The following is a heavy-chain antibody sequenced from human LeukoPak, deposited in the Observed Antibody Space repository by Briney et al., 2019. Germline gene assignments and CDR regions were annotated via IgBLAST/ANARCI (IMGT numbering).Heavy chain of an antibody. Sequence: QPGGSLRLSCAASGFTFSSYAMSWVRQAPGKGLEWVSAISGSGGSTYYADSVKGRFTISRDNSKNTLYLQMNSLRAEDTAVYYCAKEEGGYCSSTSCYPDYWGQGTLVTVSS. CDR1: GFTFSSYA. J-gene: IGHJ4*02. D-gene: IGHD2-2*01. V-gene: IGHV3-23*01. CDR2: ISGSGGST. CDR3: AKEEGGYCSSTSCYPDY.